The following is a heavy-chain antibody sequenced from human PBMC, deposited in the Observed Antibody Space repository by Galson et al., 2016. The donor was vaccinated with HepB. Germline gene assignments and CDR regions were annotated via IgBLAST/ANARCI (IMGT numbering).Heavy chain of an antibody. CDR1: GASISGHY. J-gene: IGHJ6*02. CDR3: ARDGRAWVGLDV. Sequence: LSLTCAVSGASISGHYWSWIRQPPGKGLEWIGYVLYSGTTNYNPSLKSRVSTSIDTSKTHFSLRLTSLTAADTAIYFCARDGRAWVGLDVWGQGTTVTVSS. V-gene: IGHV4-59*11. CDR2: VLYSGTT. D-gene: IGHD3/OR15-3a*01.